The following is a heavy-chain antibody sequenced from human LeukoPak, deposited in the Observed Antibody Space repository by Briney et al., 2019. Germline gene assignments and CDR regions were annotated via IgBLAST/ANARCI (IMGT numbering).Heavy chain of an antibody. D-gene: IGHD3-22*01. J-gene: IGHJ4*02. CDR3: ASGGDSSGYYGTIAD. V-gene: IGHV3-66*01. CDR1: GFTASSNY. Sequence: GSLRLSCAVSGFTASSNYMSWVRQAPGKGLEWISVIYTGDSTNYADSVKGRFIISRDNSENTLYLQMNSLRTEDTAIYYCASGGDSSGYYGTIADWGQGTLVTVSS. CDR2: IYTGDST.